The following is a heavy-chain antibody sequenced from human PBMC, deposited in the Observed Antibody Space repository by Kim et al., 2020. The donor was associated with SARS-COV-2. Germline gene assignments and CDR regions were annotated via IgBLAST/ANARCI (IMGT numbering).Heavy chain of an antibody. Sequence: GGSLRLSCAASGFTFSNAWMSWVRQAPGKGLEWVGRIKSKTDGGTTDYAAPVKGRFTISRDDSKNTLYLQMNSLKTEDTAVYYCTTGNGGYDFWSGYDEHYYYGMDVWGQGTTVTVSS. D-gene: IGHD3-3*01. CDR1: GFTFSNAW. CDR3: TTGNGGYDFWSGYDEHYYYGMDV. V-gene: IGHV3-15*01. J-gene: IGHJ6*02. CDR2: IKSKTDGGTT.